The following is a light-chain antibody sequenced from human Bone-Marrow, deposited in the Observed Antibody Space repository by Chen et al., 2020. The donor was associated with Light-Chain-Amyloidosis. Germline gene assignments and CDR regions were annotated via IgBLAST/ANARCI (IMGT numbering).Light chain of an antibody. V-gene: IGLV5-45*01. CDR2: YKSDSNK. Sequence: QAVLTPPAALSASPGSLARLTCPLRRDIYVAAYRIYWYQQKPGSPPRYLLRYKSDSNKQQGSGAPSRFSGSKDVSANAGILLISGLQSEDGADYYCMIWHNSQGVFGGGTKLTVL. J-gene: IGLJ3*02. CDR3: MIWHNSQGV. CDR1: RDIYVAAYR.